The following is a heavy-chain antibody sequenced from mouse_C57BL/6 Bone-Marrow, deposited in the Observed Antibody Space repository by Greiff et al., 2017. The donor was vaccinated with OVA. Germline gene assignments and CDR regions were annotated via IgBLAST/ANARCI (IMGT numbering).Heavy chain of an antibody. CDR2: ISNGGGST. V-gene: IGHV5-12*01. J-gene: IGHJ3*01. Sequence: VQLVESGGGLVQPGGSLKLSCAASGFTFSDYYMYWVRQTPEKRLEWVAYISNGGGSTYYPDTVKGRFTISRDNAKNTLYLQMSRLKSEDTAMYYCASHGYSFAYWGQGTLVTVSA. D-gene: IGHD2-3*01. CDR3: ASHGYSFAY. CDR1: GFTFSDYY.